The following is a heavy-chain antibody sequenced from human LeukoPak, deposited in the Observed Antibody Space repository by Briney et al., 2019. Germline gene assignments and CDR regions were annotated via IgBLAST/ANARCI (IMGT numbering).Heavy chain of an antibody. Sequence: GRSLRLSCAASGFTFDDYAMHWVRQAPGKGLEWVSGICWNSGSIGYADSVKGRFTISRDNAKNSLYLQMNSLRAEDTALYYCAKDRYYDSSGYYYFDYWGQGTLVTVSS. CDR2: ICWNSGSI. CDR1: GFTFDDYA. D-gene: IGHD3-22*01. V-gene: IGHV3-9*01. J-gene: IGHJ4*02. CDR3: AKDRYYDSSGYYYFDY.